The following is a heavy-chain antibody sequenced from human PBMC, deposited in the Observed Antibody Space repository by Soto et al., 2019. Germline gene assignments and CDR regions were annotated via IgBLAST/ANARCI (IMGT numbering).Heavy chain of an antibody. Sequence: ASVKVSCKASGYTFTSYGISWVRQAPGQGLEWMGWISAYNGNTNYAQKLQGRVTMTTDTSTSTAYMELRSLRSDDTAVYYCAREYCSGGSCYQYPIRYGMDVWGQGTTVTVSS. J-gene: IGHJ6*02. D-gene: IGHD2-15*01. CDR2: ISAYNGNT. CDR3: AREYCSGGSCYQYPIRYGMDV. CDR1: GYTFTSYG. V-gene: IGHV1-18*01.